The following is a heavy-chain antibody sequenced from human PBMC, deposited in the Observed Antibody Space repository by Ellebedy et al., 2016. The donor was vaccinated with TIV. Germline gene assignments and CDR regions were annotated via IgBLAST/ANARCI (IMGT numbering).Heavy chain of an antibody. CDR2: IYYSGST. J-gene: IGHJ6*02. V-gene: IGHV4-31*03. D-gene: IGHD6-13*01. CDR1: GGSISSGGYY. CDR3: ATLGGAAAGTYYYYGMDV. Sequence: LRLSCTVSGGSISSGGYYWSWIRQHPGKGLEWIGYIYYSGSTYYNPSLKSRVTISVDTSKNQFSLKLSSVTAADTAVYYCATLGGAAAGTYYYYGMDVWGQGTTVTVSS.